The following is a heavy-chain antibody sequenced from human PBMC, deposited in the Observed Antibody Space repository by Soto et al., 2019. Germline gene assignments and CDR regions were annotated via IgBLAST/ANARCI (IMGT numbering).Heavy chain of an antibody. V-gene: IGHV1-18*01. CDR1: GYTFTSYG. CDR3: ARGEELAAAGTLDP. CDR2: ISAYNGNT. D-gene: IGHD6-13*01. Sequence: GASVKVSCKASGYTFTSYGISWVRQAPGQGLEWMGWISAYNGNTNYAQKLQGRVTMTTDTSTSTAYTELRSLRSDDTAVYYCARGEELAAAGTLDPWGQGTLVTVSS. J-gene: IGHJ5*02.